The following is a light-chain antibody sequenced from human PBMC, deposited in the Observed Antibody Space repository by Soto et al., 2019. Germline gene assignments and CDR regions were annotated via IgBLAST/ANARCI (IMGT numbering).Light chain of an antibody. CDR1: QSVSSSY. J-gene: IGKJ2*01. CDR3: QQYGSSPPYT. Sequence: EIVLTQSPGTLSLSPGERATLSCRASQSVSSSYLAWYQQKPGQAPRLLIYGASSRATGIPERFSGSGSGTEFTLTISRLEPEDFAVYYCQQYGSSPPYTFGQGTKLEIK. V-gene: IGKV3-20*01. CDR2: GAS.